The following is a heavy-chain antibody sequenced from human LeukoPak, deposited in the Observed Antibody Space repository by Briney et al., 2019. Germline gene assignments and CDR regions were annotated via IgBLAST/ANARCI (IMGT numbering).Heavy chain of an antibody. CDR1: GFTVSTNY. D-gene: IGHD1-26*01. Sequence: PGGSLRLSCSASGFTVSTNYMSWVRQAPGKGLEWVSVIYSGGSTYSADSVKGRFTISRDNSKNTLYLQMNSLRAEDTAVYYCARGVYGTYYGAFDIWGQGTMVTVSS. V-gene: IGHV3-66*01. CDR2: IYSGGST. J-gene: IGHJ3*02. CDR3: ARGVYGTYYGAFDI.